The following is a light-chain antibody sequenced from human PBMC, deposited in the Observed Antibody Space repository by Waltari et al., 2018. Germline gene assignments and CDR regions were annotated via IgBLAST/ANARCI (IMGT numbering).Light chain of an antibody. Sequence: MTQSPSSVSASVGDRVTLTCRASQGIASRLAWYQQKPGKAPKLLIYDASSLHNGVPSRFIGSGSGTDFTLTIRGLQPEDFATYYCQQVNSFPLTFGQGTTVDVK. CDR1: QGIASR. J-gene: IGKJ1*01. CDR2: DAS. CDR3: QQVNSFPLT. V-gene: IGKV1-12*01.